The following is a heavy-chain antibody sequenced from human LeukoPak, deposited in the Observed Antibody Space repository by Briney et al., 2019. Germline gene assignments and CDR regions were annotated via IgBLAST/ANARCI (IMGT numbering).Heavy chain of an antibody. V-gene: IGHV4-59*08. CDR1: GGSISTYY. J-gene: IGHJ4*02. Sequence: SESLSLTCSVSGGSISTYYCSWIRQPPGEGRGWIGYVYYGGTTNYNPSLKGRVTISSDTSNNHFSLNVRSVDVGDTAIYYCDRHGGSLGYLASWRQATMVTVCS. D-gene: IGHD1-26*01. CDR2: VYYGGTT. CDR3: DRHGGSLGYLAS.